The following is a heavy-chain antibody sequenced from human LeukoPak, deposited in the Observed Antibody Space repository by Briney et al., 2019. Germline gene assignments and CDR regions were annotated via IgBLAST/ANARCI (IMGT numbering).Heavy chain of an antibody. V-gene: IGHV3-23*01. CDR2: ITDGGGST. D-gene: IGHD3-10*01. CDR1: GFSFGTYA. CDR3: AKGRFGELSVTYFDY. J-gene: IGHJ4*02. Sequence: PGGSRRLSCEVAGFSFGTYAMSWVRQAPGQGLEWVSSITDGGGSTYYADSVKGRFTISRDNSKNTLYLQMNSLRAEDTALYYCAKGRFGELSVTYFDYWGQGTLVTVSS.